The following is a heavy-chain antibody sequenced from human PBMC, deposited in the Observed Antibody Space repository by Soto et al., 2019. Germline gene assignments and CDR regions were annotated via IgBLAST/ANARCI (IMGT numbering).Heavy chain of an antibody. D-gene: IGHD3-10*01. J-gene: IGHJ5*02. CDR1: GFSLSTSGVG. V-gene: IGHV2-5*02. CDR2: IYWDDDK. CDR3: AHSPYYYGSGGHNWFDP. Sequence: QITLKESGPTLVKPTQTLTLTCTFSGFSLSTSGVGVGWIRQPPGKALEWLALIYWDDDKRYSPSLKSRLTNTKHTPKTQVVLTLTNMDPVDTATYYCAHSPYYYGSGGHNWFDPWGQGTLVTVSS.